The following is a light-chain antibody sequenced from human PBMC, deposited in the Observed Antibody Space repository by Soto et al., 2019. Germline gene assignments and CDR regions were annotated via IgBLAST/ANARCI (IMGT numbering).Light chain of an antibody. V-gene: IGKV3-15*01. CDR3: QQYYKLPWT. J-gene: IGKJ1*01. CDR2: GAS. Sequence: EIVLTQSPGTLSLSPGESATLPCPASQSVSSNLAWYQQKPGQAPRLLVYGASTRATGIPARFSGSGSGTEFTLTISSLQSEDFAVYCCQQYYKLPWTFGQGTKVDIK. CDR1: QSVSSN.